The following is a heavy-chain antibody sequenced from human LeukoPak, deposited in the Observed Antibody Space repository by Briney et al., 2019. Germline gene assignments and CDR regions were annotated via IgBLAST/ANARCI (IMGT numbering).Heavy chain of an antibody. V-gene: IGHV3-7*01. CDR1: GFTFRTYW. CDR3: ATWKMELERNAFDF. D-gene: IGHD1-26*01. Sequence: PGGSLRLSCAASGFTFRTYWMSWIRQAPGDEPEWVADINQDGSEEYYLQSVQGRFTVSRDNAQNAVFLQMTYLRADDTAVYYCATWKMELERNAFDFWGQGTVVTVSS. J-gene: IGHJ3*01. CDR2: INQDGSEE.